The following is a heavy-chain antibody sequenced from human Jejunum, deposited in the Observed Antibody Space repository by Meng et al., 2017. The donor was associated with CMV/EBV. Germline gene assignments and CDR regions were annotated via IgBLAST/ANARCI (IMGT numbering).Heavy chain of an antibody. CDR2: LYSGGAT. CDR1: GFTVSDNY. J-gene: IGHJ4*02. D-gene: IGHD4-23*01. Sequence: SGFTVSDNYMSWVRQAPGKGLEWVTSLYSGGATYYTHSVVGRFTVSRDTSKNTLYLQMNNLRTDDSAIYYCARDGGTTVATYIDFWGPGTLVTVSS. CDR3: ARDGGTTVATYIDF. V-gene: IGHV3-53*05.